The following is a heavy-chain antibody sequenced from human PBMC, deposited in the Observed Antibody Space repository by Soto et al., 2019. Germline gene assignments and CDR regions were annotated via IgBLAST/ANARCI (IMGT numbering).Heavy chain of an antibody. CDR1: GGSISSGDYY. V-gene: IGHV4-30-4*01. CDR2: IYYSGST. CDR3: ARSCPLYYYGMDV. J-gene: IGHJ6*02. Sequence: KTSETLSLTCTVSGGSISSGDYYWSWIRQPPGKGLEWIGYIYYSGSTYYNPSLKSRVTISVDTSKNQFSLKLSSVTAADTAVYYCARSCPLYYYGMDVWGQGTTVTVSS.